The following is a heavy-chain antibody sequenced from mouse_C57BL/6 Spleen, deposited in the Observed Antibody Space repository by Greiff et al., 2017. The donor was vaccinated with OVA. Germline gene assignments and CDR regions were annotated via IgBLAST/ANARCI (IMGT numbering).Heavy chain of an antibody. D-gene: IGHD1-1*01. CDR3: VREGPYYYGSSWGYFDV. J-gene: IGHJ1*03. V-gene: IGHV10-3*01. CDR1: GFTFNTYA. CDR2: IRSKSSNYAT. Sequence: EVQRVESGGGLVQPKGSLKLSCAASGFTFNTYAMHWVRQAPGKGLEWVARIRSKSSNYATYYADSVKDRFTISRDDSQSMLYLQMNNLKTEDTAMYYCVREGPYYYGSSWGYFDVWGTGTTVTVSS.